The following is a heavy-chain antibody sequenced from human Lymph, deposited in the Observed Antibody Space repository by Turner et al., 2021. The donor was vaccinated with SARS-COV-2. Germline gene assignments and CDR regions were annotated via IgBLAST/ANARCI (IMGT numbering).Heavy chain of an antibody. D-gene: IGHD4-17*01. CDR2: ISGSGGST. Sequence: EVQLLESGGGLVQPGGSLRLSCAASGFTFSSYAMSWVRQAPGKGLDWVSAISGSGGSTYYADSVKGRFTISRDNSKNTLYLQMNSLRAEDTAVYYCARVLPYGDYFDYWGQGTLVTVSS. CDR3: ARVLPYGDYFDY. V-gene: IGHV3-23*01. J-gene: IGHJ4*02. CDR1: GFTFSSYA.